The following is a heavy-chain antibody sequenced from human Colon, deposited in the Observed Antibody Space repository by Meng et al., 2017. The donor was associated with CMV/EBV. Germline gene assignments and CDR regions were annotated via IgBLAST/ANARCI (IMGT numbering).Heavy chain of an antibody. CDR3: AREGMSTPSAADS. J-gene: IGHJ4*02. CDR1: GYTFTNYY. D-gene: IGHD6-25*01. CDR2: IDPNSGDT. V-gene: IGHV1-2*02. Sequence: SVKVSCKASGYTFTNYYIHWVRQAPGQGLEWMGWIDPNSGDTNVAQNFQGRVTMTRDTSITTAHMELTSLTSDDTALYYCAREGMSTPSAADSWGQGTLVTVSS.